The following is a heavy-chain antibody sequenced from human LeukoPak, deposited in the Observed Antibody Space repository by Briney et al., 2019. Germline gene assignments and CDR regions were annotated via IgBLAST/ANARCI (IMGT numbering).Heavy chain of an antibody. D-gene: IGHD1-14*01. CDR1: SGSISTSNYY. Sequence: SETLSLTCTVSSGSISTSNYYWSWVRQPPGKALEWIGNIFYSGSTYYSPSLKSRVTISLDTSRNQFSLKLSSVTAADTAVYYCARLVNSLTDHPPYYMDVWGIGTTVTISS. J-gene: IGHJ6*03. CDR2: IFYSGST. CDR3: ARLVNSLTDHPPYYMDV. V-gene: IGHV4-39*07.